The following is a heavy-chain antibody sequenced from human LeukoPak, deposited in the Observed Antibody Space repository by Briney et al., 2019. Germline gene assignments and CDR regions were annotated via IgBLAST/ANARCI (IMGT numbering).Heavy chain of an antibody. CDR3: ARDLRQWLVNFDY. Sequence: ASVKVSCKASGYTFTGYYMHWVRQAPGQGLEWMGRINPNSGGTSYAQKFQGRVTMTRDTSISTAYMELSRLRSDDTAVYYCARDLRQWLVNFDYWGQGTLVTVSS. D-gene: IGHD6-19*01. J-gene: IGHJ4*02. CDR1: GYTFTGYY. V-gene: IGHV1-2*06. CDR2: INPNSGGT.